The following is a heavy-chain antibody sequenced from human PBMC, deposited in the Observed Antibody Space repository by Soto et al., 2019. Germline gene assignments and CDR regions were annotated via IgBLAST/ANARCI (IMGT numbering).Heavy chain of an antibody. V-gene: IGHV4-34*01. Sequence: NPSETLSLTCAVYGGSFSGYYWTWIRQPPGTGLEWIGEINHSGSTNYNPSLKSRVTISVDTSKNQFSMKLTSVTAADTAVYYCARDRGGYYYYGMDVWGQGTTVTVSS. CDR3: ARDRGGYYYYGMDV. CDR1: GGSFSGYY. D-gene: IGHD3-10*01. CDR2: INHSGST. J-gene: IGHJ6*02.